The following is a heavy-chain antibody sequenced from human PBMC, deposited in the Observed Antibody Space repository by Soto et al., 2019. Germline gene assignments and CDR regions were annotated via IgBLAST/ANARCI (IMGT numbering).Heavy chain of an antibody. D-gene: IGHD2-21*02. J-gene: IGHJ4*02. Sequence: SETLSLTCIVSGESISSSSYYWGWIRQPPGKGLEWIGSIYYSGRTYYNPSFKSRVTISIDTSKNQFSLKLSSVTATDTAVYYCARQRTTVATQAYFDHWGQGALVTVSS. CDR2: IYYSGRT. CDR3: ARQRTTVATQAYFDH. V-gene: IGHV4-39*01. CDR1: GESISSSSYY.